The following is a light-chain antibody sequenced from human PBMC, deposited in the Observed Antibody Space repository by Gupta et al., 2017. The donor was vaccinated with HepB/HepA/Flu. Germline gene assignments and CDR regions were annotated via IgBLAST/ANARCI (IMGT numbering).Light chain of an antibody. CDR3: QQYDNWPPLT. V-gene: IGKV3-15*01. J-gene: IGKJ4*01. CDR1: QSVSSN. Sequence: EIVVTQSPATLSVSPGERVTLSCRASQSVSSNLAWYQQKPGQAPRLLIFRASTRATGIPARFSGSGSGTEFTLTITSLQSEDFAVYYCQQYDNWPPLTFGGGTKVEMK. CDR2: RAS.